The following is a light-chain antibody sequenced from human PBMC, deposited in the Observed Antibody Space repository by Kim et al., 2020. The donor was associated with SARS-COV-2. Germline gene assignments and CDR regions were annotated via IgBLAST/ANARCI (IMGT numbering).Light chain of an antibody. Sequence: DIQMTQSPFTLSASVGDRVTITCRVGQSISSWLAWYQQRPGKVPKLLIYKASSLESGVSSRFSGSGSGTEFTLTISSLQPEDFATYYCQQYKDYPWTFGQGTKVDIK. J-gene: IGKJ1*01. CDR3: QQYKDYPWT. V-gene: IGKV1-5*03. CDR2: KAS. CDR1: QSISSW.